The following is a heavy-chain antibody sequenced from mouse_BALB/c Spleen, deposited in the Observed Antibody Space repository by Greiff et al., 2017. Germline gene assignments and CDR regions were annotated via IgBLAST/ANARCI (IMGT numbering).Heavy chain of an antibody. Sequence: VKLVESGAELAKPGASVKMSCKASGYTFTSYWMHWVKQRPGQGLEWIGYINPSTGYTEYNQKFKDKATLTADKSSSTAYIQLSSLTSEDSAVYYCARPGSSYGGAMDYWGQGTSVTVSS. CDR3: ARPGSSYGGAMDY. V-gene: IGHV1-7*01. J-gene: IGHJ4*01. CDR1: GYTFTSYW. D-gene: IGHD1-1*01. CDR2: INPSTGYT.